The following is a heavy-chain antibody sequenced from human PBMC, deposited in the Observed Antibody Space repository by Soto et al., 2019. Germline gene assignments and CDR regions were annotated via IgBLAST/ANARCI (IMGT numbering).Heavy chain of an antibody. CDR3: ARSRVRGVIRGFDP. CDR2: INHSGST. CDR1: GGSFSGYY. D-gene: IGHD3-10*01. Sequence: QVQLQQWGAGLLKPSETLSLTCAVYGGSFSGYYWSWIRQPPGKGLEWIGEINHSGSTNYNPSLKSRVTISVDTSKNQFSLKLSSVTAADTAVYYCARSRVRGVIRGFDPWGQGTLVTASS. J-gene: IGHJ5*02. V-gene: IGHV4-34*01.